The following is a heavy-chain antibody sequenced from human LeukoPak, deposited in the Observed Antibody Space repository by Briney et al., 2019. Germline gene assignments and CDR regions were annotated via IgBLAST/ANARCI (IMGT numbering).Heavy chain of an antibody. CDR1: GGSISSYY. J-gene: IGHJ6*03. CDR3: ARGNYDFWSGPPYYYYMDV. V-gene: IGHV4-4*07. Sequence: PSETLSLTCTVSGGSISSYYWSWIRQPAGKGLEWIGRIYTSGSTNYNPSLKSRVTMSVDPSKNQFSLKLSSVTAADTAVYYCARGNYDFWSGPPYYYYMDVWGKGTTVTVSS. CDR2: IYTSGST. D-gene: IGHD3-3*01.